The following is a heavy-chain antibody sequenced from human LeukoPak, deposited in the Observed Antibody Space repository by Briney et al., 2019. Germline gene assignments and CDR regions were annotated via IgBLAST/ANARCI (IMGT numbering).Heavy chain of an antibody. CDR3: ARAVVVIGYDY. V-gene: IGHV1-2*02. CDR2: IIPNSGVT. D-gene: IGHD2-21*01. Sequence: GASVKVSCKASGYTFTGDYMHWGRQAPGQGREWMGWIIPNSGVTNYAQKCQGRVTMTRDTSISTAYMELRRLRSDDTAVYYCARAVVVIGYDYWGQGTLVTVSS. J-gene: IGHJ4*02. CDR1: GYTFTGDY.